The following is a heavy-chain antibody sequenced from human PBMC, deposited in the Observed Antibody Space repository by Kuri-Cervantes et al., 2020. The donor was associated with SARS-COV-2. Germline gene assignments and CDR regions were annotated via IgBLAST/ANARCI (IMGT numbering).Heavy chain of an antibody. J-gene: IGHJ4*02. CDR3: ASEQTMGASFDY. V-gene: IGHV1-46*01. D-gene: IGHD1-26*01. Sequence: ASVKVSCKASGYTFTSYYMHWVRQAPGQGLEWMGIINPSGGSTSYAQKFQGRVTMTRDTSTSTAYMELSSLRSEDTAVYYCASEQTMGASFDYWGQGTLVTVSS. CDR1: GYTFTSYY. CDR2: INPSGGST.